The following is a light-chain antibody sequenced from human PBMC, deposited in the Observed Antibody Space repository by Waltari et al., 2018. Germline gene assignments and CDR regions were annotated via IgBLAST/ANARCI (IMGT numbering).Light chain of an antibody. CDR3: AAWDDSLRRKV. CDR1: SSHVGVYNH. J-gene: IGLJ3*02. CDR2: EVS. Sequence: QSALTQPPSASGSPGQSVTISCTGTSSHVGVYNHAPWYKQHPGKAPKLMIYEVSKRPSGVPDRFSGSKSGDTASLTVSGLQAEDEADYYCAAWDDSLRRKVFGGGTKLTVL. V-gene: IGLV2-8*01.